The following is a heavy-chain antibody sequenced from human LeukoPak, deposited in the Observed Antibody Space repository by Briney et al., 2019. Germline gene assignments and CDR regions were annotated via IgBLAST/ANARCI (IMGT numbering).Heavy chain of an antibody. CDR2: ISSSSGYI. CDR3: AKVPVTLYYYYMHV. Sequence: NPGGSLRLSCAASGFTFSSYNMNWVRPAPGKGLEGASFISSSSGYIYYADSVKGRFTISSDNAKNSLYLQMNSLRAEDTAVYYCAKVPVTLYYYYMHVWGKGTTVTVSS. J-gene: IGHJ6*03. CDR1: GFTFSSYN. V-gene: IGHV3-21*01. D-gene: IGHD4-17*01.